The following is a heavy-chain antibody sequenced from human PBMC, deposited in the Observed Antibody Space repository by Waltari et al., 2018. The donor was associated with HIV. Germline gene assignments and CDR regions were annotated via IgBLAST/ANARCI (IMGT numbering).Heavy chain of an antibody. V-gene: IGHV4-4*02. Sequence: QVQLQESGPGLVKPSGTLSLTCAVSGGSITSSNWWRWVRRPPGKGLEWIGEIYHSGSTNYNPSLKSRVTISLDKSKNQFSLKLSSVTAADTALYYCAGSRSSGSSVYYGMDVWGQGTTVTVSS. CDR2: IYHSGST. CDR1: GGSITSSNW. J-gene: IGHJ6*02. CDR3: AGSRSSGSSVYYGMDV. D-gene: IGHD3-22*01.